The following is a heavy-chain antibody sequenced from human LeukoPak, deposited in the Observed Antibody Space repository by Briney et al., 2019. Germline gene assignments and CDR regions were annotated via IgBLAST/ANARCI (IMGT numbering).Heavy chain of an antibody. CDR2: INRDGSTT. CDR1: GFIISSYW. J-gene: IGHJ4*02. D-gene: IGHD2-15*01. V-gene: IGHV3-74*01. CDR3: ASRDQSCSGGVCYPIDY. Sequence: GGSLRLSCAASGFIISSYWMHWVRQAPGKGLVWVSRINRDGSTTSYADSVKGRFTISKDNAKNTLHLQMNSLRAEDTAVYYCASRDQSCSGGVCYPIDYWGQGALVTVSS.